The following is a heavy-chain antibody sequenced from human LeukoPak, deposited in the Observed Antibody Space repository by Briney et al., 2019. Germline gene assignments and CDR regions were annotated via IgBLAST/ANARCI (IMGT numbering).Heavy chain of an antibody. J-gene: IGHJ4*02. D-gene: IGHD3-3*01. V-gene: IGHV1-69*05. Sequence: SVKVSCKASGGTFSSYAISWVRQAPGQGLEWMGGIIPIFGTANYAQKFQGRVTITTDESTSTAYMELSSLRSEDTAVYYCARGSEWTNGVSDYWGQGTLVTVSS. CDR1: GGTFSSYA. CDR2: IIPIFGTA. CDR3: ARGSEWTNGVSDY.